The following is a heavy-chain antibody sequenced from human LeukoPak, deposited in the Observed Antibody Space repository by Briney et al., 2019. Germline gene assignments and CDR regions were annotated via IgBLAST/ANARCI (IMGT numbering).Heavy chain of an antibody. V-gene: IGHV1-3*04. CDR2: INTGNGNT. Sequence: ASVKVSCKASGYTFTSYAMHWVRQAPGQRFEWMXXINTGNGNTKYSQKFQGRVTITRDTSASTAYMELSSLRSEDTAVYYCAREGRYLDLLLFDYWGQGTLVTVSS. CDR3: AREGRYLDLLLFDY. CDR1: GYTFTSYA. D-gene: IGHD3-9*01. J-gene: IGHJ4*02.